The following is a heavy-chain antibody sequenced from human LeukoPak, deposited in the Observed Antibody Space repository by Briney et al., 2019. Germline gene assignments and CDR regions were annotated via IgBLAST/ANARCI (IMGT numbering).Heavy chain of an antibody. D-gene: IGHD6-13*01. CDR2: INAGNGNT. CDR1: GYTFTSYA. V-gene: IGHV1-3*01. CDR3: ARDLGRRYSSGWYHFDY. Sequence: ASVNVSCKASGYTFTSYAMHWVRQAPGQRLEWMGWINAGNGNTKYSQKLQGRVTMTTDTSTSTAYMELRSLRSDDTAVYYCARDLGRRYSSGWYHFDYWGQGTLVTVSS. J-gene: IGHJ4*02.